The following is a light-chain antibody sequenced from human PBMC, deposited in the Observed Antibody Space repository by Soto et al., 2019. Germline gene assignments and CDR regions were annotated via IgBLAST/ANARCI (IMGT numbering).Light chain of an antibody. V-gene: IGKV2-24*01. Sequence: DIVLTQTPLSSPVTLGQPDSISCRSSQSLVHSDGRTYLSWFHQRPGQPPRLLIHQVSNRLSGVPDRFSGSGAGTDFTLKISREEAEDVGIYFCMQATQYRPYTFGQGTKLEI. J-gene: IGKJ2*01. CDR1: QSLVHSDGRTY. CDR2: QVS. CDR3: MQATQYRPYT.